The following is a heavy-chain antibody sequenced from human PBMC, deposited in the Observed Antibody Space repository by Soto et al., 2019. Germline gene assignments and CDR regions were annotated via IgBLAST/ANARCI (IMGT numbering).Heavy chain of an antibody. CDR3: TAKEEYCAACSPGDN. D-gene: IGHD7-27*01. CDR2: IKRRTDGETT. CDR1: GFSFNKAW. V-gene: IGHV3-15*07. Sequence: EVQLVESGGGLVKPGGSLRLSCAASGFSFNKAWMNWVRQAPGKGLEWVGRIKRRTDGETTDYAAPVQGRFTISRDDTKHSLCLQMKSLEVQETARYYCTAKEEYCAACSPGDNWGQGTMVTVSS. J-gene: IGHJ4*02.